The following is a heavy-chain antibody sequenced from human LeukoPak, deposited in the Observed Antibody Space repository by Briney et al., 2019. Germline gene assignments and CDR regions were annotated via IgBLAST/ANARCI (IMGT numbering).Heavy chain of an antibody. V-gene: IGHV3-23*01. CDR2: ISEGVGNT. J-gene: IGHJ4*02. D-gene: IGHD4-17*01. CDR3: SKRGRGTTGRFFDY. Sequence: GGSLRLSCAASGFTFTNYAMTWVRQAPGKGLEWVSGISEGVGNTYYAASVKGRFTISRDHSKNTLYLQMNSRRAEDTALYYWSKRGRGTTGRFFDYWGQGTLVTVSS. CDR1: GFTFTNYA.